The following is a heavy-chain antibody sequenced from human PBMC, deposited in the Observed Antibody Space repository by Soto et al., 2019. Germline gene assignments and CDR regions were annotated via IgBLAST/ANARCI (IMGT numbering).Heavy chain of an antibody. D-gene: IGHD3-9*01. V-gene: IGHV3-64*01. CDR2: ISSNGGST. Sequence: GGSLRLSCAASGFTFSSYAMHWVRQAPGKGLEYVSAISSNGGSTYYANSVKGRFTISRDNSKNTLYLQMGSLRAEDMAVYYCAREGYDILTGLNSYYYYYYMDVWGKGTTVTVSS. CDR1: GFTFSSYA. J-gene: IGHJ6*03. CDR3: AREGYDILTGLNSYYYYYYMDV.